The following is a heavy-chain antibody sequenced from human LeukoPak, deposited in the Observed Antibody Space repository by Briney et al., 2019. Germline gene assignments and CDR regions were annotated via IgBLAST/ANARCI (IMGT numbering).Heavy chain of an antibody. V-gene: IGHV3-23*01. D-gene: IGHD2-2*01. J-gene: IGHJ4*02. Sequence: PGGSLRLSCEASGFTFSSYAMSWVRQAPGKGLEWVSGISGSGGSTYYADSVKGRFTISRDNSKNTLFLQMNSLRAEGTAVYYCAKRYCSIRCTHFDYWGQGTLVTVSS. CDR3: AKRYCSIRCTHFDY. CDR1: GFTFSSYA. CDR2: ISGSGGST.